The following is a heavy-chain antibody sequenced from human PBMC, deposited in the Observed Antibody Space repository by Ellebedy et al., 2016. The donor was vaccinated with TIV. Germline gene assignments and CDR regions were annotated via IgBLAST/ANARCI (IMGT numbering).Heavy chain of an antibody. D-gene: IGHD2/OR15-2a*01. CDR3: AKSFSGSSYYYYGMDV. CDR1: GFTFSSYA. CDR2: ISGSGGNT. V-gene: IGHV3-23*01. Sequence: PGGSLRLSCAASGFTFSSYAMTWVRQAPGKGLEWVSAISGSGGNTYYADSVKGRFTISRDNSKNTLYLQMNSLRAEDTAVYYCAKSFSGSSYYYYGMDVWGQGTTVTVSS. J-gene: IGHJ6*02.